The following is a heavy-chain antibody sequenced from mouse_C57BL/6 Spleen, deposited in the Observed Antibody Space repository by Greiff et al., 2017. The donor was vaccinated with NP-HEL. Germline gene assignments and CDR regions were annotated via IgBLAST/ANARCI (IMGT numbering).Heavy chain of an antibody. D-gene: IGHD2-5*01. V-gene: IGHV5-6*01. Sequence: EVQGVESGGDLVKPGGSLKLSCAASGFTFSSYGMSWVRQTPDKRLEWVATISSGGSYTYYPDSVKGRFTISRDNAKNTLYLQMSSLKSEDTAMYYCARQTYYSNFWYFDVWGTGTTVTVSS. J-gene: IGHJ1*03. CDR3: ARQTYYSNFWYFDV. CDR1: GFTFSSYG. CDR2: ISSGGSYT.